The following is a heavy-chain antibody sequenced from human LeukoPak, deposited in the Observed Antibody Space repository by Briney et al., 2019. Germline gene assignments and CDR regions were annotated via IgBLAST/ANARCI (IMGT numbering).Heavy chain of an antibody. CDR3: ARGDYGDYGDFYYYGLDV. J-gene: IGHJ6*02. D-gene: IGHD4-17*01. V-gene: IGHV4-59*01. CDR2: NYFSGTT. Sequence: KASETLSLTCTISGGSISTYSWNWIRQAPGKGLEWIGYNYFSGTTNYNPALKSRVTISVDRSKNQYSLKLNSVTAADTAVYYCARGDYGDYGDFYYYGLDVWGQGTTVTVSS. CDR1: GGSISTYS.